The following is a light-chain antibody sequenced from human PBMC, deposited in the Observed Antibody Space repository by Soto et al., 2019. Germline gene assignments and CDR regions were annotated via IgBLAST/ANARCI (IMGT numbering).Light chain of an antibody. V-gene: IGKV1-33*01. CDR3: QQYDDFPFT. CDR1: QDISDF. CDR2: DAS. Sequence: DSQMTQSPSSLSASVGDRVTITCQASQDISDFLNWYQQKPGKAPKLLIYDASNLETGVPSRFRGSGSGTDFSFTISSLRPEDIATYYCQQYDDFPFTFGGGTKVAIK. J-gene: IGKJ4*01.